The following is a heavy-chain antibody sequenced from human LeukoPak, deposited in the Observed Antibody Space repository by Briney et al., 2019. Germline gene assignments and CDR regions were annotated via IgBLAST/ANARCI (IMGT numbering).Heavy chain of an antibody. CDR3: ARDRYCSGGRCYRTDY. V-gene: IGHV3-33*08. CDR2: IWYDGSNN. Sequence: GGSLRLSCAASGFTFSSYGMHCVRQAPGKGLEWVAVIWYDGSNNYYADSVKGRFTISRDNSKNTLYLQMNSLRAEDTAVYYCARDRYCSGGRCYRTDYWGQGTLVTVSS. J-gene: IGHJ4*02. D-gene: IGHD2-15*01. CDR1: GFTFSSYG.